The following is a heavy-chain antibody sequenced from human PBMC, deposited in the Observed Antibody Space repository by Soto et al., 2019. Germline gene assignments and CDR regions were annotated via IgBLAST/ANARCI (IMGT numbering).Heavy chain of an antibody. V-gene: IGHV4-34*01. CDR2: INHSGST. CDR3: ARGHRPALLWFGESRICDY. Sequence: SETLSLTCAVYGGSFSGYYWSWIRQPPGKGLEWIGEINHSGSTNYNPSLKSRVTISVDTSKNQFSLKLSSVTAADTAVYYCARGHRPALLWFGESRICDYWGQGTLVTVSS. D-gene: IGHD3-10*01. J-gene: IGHJ4*02. CDR1: GGSFSGYY.